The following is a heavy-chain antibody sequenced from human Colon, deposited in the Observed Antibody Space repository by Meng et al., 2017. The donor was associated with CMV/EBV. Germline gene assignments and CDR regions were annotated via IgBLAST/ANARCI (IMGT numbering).Heavy chain of an antibody. Sequence: ASVKVSCKASGYTFSSHGISWLRQAPGQGLEWMGWISVYSGQTNYAQKFQDRVTMTTETSTSTAYMELRGLRSDDPAVYYCGRDHHVVVSGGYTACEYWGQGTLVTVSS. CDR1: GYTFSSHG. V-gene: IGHV1-18*01. CDR3: GRDHHVVVSGGYTACEY. CDR2: ISVYSGQT. D-gene: IGHD5-18*01. J-gene: IGHJ4*02.